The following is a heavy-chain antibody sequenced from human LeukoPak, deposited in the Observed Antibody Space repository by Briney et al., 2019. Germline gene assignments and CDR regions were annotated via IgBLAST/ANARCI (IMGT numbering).Heavy chain of an antibody. CDR1: GGSFSGYY. CDR3: ARGLDYGDPRDFDY. J-gene: IGHJ4*02. Sequence: PSETLSLTCAVYGGSFSGYYWSWIRQPPGKGLEWIGEINHSGSTNYNPSLKSRVTISVDTSKNQFSLKLSSVTAADTAVYYCARGLDYGDPRDFDYWGQGTLVTVSS. D-gene: IGHD4-17*01. V-gene: IGHV4-34*01. CDR2: INHSGST.